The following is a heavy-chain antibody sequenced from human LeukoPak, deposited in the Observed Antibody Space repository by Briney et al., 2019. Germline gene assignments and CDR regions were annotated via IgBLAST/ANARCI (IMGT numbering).Heavy chain of an antibody. CDR3: ARGPNRWWVVSRNWGMDV. J-gene: IGHJ6*02. CDR1: GRSIGDNS. CDR2: ISWDESTT. V-gene: IGHV3-43*01. Sequence: PGGSLRLSCAASGRSIGDNSMHWVRQAPGKGLEWVSLISWDESTTYYADSVKGRFTVSRDSSKNSLHLQMNSLRTEDTALYYCARGPNRWWVVSRNWGMDVWGQGTTVTVSS. D-gene: IGHD2-15*01.